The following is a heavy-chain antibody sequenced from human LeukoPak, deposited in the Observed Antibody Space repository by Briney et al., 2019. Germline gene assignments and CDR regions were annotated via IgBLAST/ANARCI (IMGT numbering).Heavy chain of an antibody. J-gene: IGHJ4*02. CDR3: ARERYCSSTSCYRPY. Sequence: SVKVSCKASGGTFSSYTISWVRQAPGQGLEWMRRIIPILGIANYAQKFQGRVTITADKSTSTAYMELSSLRSEDTAVYFCARERYCSSTSCYRPYWGQGTLVTVSS. V-gene: IGHV1-69*04. D-gene: IGHD2-2*02. CDR1: GGTFSSYT. CDR2: IIPILGIA.